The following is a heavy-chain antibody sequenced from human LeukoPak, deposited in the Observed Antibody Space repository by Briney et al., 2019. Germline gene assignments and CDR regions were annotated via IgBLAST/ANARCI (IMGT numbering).Heavy chain of an antibody. CDR3: ARHYYDFWSVKSYYFDY. Sequence: PSETLSLTXTVSGGSISSSSYYWGWIRQPPGKGLEWIGSIYYSGSTYYNPSLKSRVTISVDTSKNQFSLKLSSVTAADTAVYYCARHYYDFWSVKSYYFDYWGQGTLVTVSS. CDR2: IYYSGST. D-gene: IGHD3-3*01. CDR1: GGSISSSSYY. V-gene: IGHV4-39*01. J-gene: IGHJ4*02.